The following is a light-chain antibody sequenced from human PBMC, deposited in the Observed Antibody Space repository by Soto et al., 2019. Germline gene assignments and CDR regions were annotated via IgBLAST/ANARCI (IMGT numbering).Light chain of an antibody. J-gene: IGLJ1*01. CDR3: GTWDSSLSAGV. Sequence: QSVLTQPPSGSAAPGQKVTFSCSGSSSNIGNQYVSWYQQLPGTAPKLLIYENNKRPSGIPDRFSGSKSGTSATLGITGLQAGDEADYYCGTWDSSLSAGVFGTGTKLTVL. CDR1: SSNIGNQY. CDR2: ENN. V-gene: IGLV1-51*02.